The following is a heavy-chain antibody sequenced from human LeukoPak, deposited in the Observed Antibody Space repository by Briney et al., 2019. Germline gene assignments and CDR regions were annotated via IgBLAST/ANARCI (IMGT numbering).Heavy chain of an antibody. Sequence: PGGSLRLSCAASGFTFTSYSMSWVRQAPGKGLEWVSVISASGGSTYYADSVEGRFTISRDNSKNTLYLQMNSLRAEDTAVYYCAKDGGEYYDILTGYYPRLYYMDVWGKGTTVTISS. J-gene: IGHJ6*03. V-gene: IGHV3-23*01. CDR3: AKDGGEYYDILTGYYPRLYYMDV. CDR1: GFTFTSYS. CDR2: ISASGGST. D-gene: IGHD3-9*01.